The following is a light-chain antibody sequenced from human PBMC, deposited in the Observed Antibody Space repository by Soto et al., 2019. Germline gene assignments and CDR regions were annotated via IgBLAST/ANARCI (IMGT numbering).Light chain of an antibody. Sequence: EIVRSQSPAALSVSPGERATLSCRASQGIKNYLAWFQQKPGQAPRLLIYRASTRATAIPARFSGSGSGTEFTLSISSLQSEDFAVYYCQQYNDWPRTFGQGTKVDI. V-gene: IGKV3D-15*01. CDR2: RAS. CDR1: QGIKNY. J-gene: IGKJ1*01. CDR3: QQYNDWPRT.